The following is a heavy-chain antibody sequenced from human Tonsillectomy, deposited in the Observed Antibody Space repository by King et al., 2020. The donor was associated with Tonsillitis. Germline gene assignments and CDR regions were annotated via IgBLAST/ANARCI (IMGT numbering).Heavy chain of an antibody. V-gene: IGHV3-15*01. D-gene: IGHD3-9*01. Sequence: VQLVQSGGGLVKPGGSLRLSCAASGFTFSNAWMSWVRQAPGKGLEWVGRIKSKTDGGTTDYAAPVKGRFTISRDDSKNTLYLQMNSLKTEDTAVYYCTNIHTDILTGYYIADYWGQGTLVTVSS. CDR1: GFTFSNAW. J-gene: IGHJ4*02. CDR3: TNIHTDILTGYYIADY. CDR2: IKSKTDGGTT.